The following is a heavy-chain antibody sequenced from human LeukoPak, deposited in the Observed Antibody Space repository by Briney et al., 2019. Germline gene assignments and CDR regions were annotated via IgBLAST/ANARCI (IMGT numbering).Heavy chain of an antibody. V-gene: IGHV3-7*01. J-gene: IGHJ3*01. Sequence: GRSLRLSCAASGFTFRNFWMTWVRQAPGRGLEWVATIKGDGSETFHVDSAKGRITISRDNANNSLHLQMNGLRVDDTAVYYCARDRSFYGDAYDVWGQGTMVTVST. CDR1: GFTFRNFW. D-gene: IGHD1-26*01. CDR3: ARDRSFYGDAYDV. CDR2: IKGDGSET.